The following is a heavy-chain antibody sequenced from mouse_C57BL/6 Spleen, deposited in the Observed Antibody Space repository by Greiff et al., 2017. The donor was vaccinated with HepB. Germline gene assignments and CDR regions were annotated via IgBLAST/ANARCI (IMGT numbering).Heavy chain of an antibody. V-gene: IGHV1-64*01. Sequence: QVQLQQPGAELVKPGASVKLSCKASGYTFTSYWMHWVKQRPGQGLEWIGMIHPNSGSTNYNEKFKSKATLTVDKSSSTAYMQLSSLTSEDSAVYYCARSRDHDYVAMDYWGQGTSVTVSS. CDR2: IHPNSGST. CDR1: GYTFTSYW. CDR3: ARSRDHDYVAMDY. J-gene: IGHJ4*01.